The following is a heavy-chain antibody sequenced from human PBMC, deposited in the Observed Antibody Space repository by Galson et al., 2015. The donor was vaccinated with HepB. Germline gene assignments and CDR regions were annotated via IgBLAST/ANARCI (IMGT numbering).Heavy chain of an antibody. D-gene: IGHD4-17*01. V-gene: IGHV3-74*01. CDR1: GFTFSSYV. CDR3: HTTTVTTGYYAMDV. Sequence: SLRLSCAASGFTFSSYVMHWVRQAPGKGLVWVSRINSDGSSTSYADSVKGRFTTSRDNAKNTLFLQMNSLRAEDTAVYYCHTTTVTTGYYAMDVWGQGTTVTVSS. J-gene: IGHJ6*02. CDR2: INSDGSST.